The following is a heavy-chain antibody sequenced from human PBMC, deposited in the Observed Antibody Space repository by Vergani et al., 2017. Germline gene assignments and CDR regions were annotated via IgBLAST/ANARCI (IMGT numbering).Heavy chain of an antibody. V-gene: IGHV1-69*18. D-gene: IGHD1-26*01. Sequence: QVQLVQSGAEVKKPGSSVKVSCKASGGTFSSYAISWVRQAPGQGLEWMGRIIPIFGTANYAQKFQGRVMITADESTSTAYMELSSLRSEDTAVYYCARPDSIVGALEHRFDYWGQGTLVTVSS. CDR1: GGTFSSYA. J-gene: IGHJ4*02. CDR2: IIPIFGTA. CDR3: ARPDSIVGALEHRFDY.